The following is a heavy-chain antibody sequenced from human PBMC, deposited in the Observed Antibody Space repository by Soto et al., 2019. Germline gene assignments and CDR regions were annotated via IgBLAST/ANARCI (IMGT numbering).Heavy chain of an antibody. CDR1: GYIFTSFW. CDR2: IYPGDSDT. Sequence: GESLPISCKGSGYIFTSFWIGWVRQMPGKGLEWMGIIYPGDSDTRYSPSFQGQVTVSADTSITTAYLQWSSLKASDTAMYYCARRRVSSTSGYAFDFWGQGTMVTVSS. D-gene: IGHD6-6*01. J-gene: IGHJ3*01. CDR3: ARRRVSSTSGYAFDF. V-gene: IGHV5-51*01.